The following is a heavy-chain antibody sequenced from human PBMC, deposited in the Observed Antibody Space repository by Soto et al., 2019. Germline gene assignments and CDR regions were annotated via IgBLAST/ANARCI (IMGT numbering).Heavy chain of an antibody. CDR3: ERWDSSGWAFDI. J-gene: IGHJ3*02. CDR2: ISSSSSYI. CDR1: GFTFSSYS. V-gene: IGHV3-21*01. Sequence: EVQLVESGGGLVKPGGSLRLSCAASGFTFSSYSMNWVRQAPGKGLEWVSSISSSSSYIYYADSVKGRFTISRDNAKNSLYLQMNSLRAEDTAVYYCERWDSSGWAFDIWGQGTMVTVSS. D-gene: IGHD6-19*01.